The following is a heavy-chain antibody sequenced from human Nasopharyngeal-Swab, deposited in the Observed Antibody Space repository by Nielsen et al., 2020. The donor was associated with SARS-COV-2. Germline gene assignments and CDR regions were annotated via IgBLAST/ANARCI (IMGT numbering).Heavy chain of an antibody. CDR3: ARVGYQLLPYYYYYMDV. V-gene: IGHV4-59*01. Sequence: SETLSLTCTVSGDSISGSYWSWIRQPPGKGLEWIGYTSYSGSSHYNPSLKSRVTMSIDMSQNQFSLKLRSVTAADTAVYYCARVGYQLLPYYYYYMDVWANGTTVTVSS. CDR2: TSYSGSS. J-gene: IGHJ6*03. CDR1: GDSISGSY. D-gene: IGHD2-2*01.